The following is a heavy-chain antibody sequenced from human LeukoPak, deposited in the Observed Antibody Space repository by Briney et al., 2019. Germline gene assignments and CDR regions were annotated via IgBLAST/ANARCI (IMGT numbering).Heavy chain of an antibody. J-gene: IGHJ4*02. CDR2: IYHSGST. Sequence: PSGTLSLTCAVSGGSISSSNWWSWVRQPPGKGLEWIGEIYHSGSTNYNPSLKSRVTISVDKSKNQFSLKLSSVTAADTAVYYCSRSPDGGDITGLGYLGQGTLVTVSS. CDR1: GGSISSSNW. D-gene: IGHD1-14*01. CDR3: SRSPDGGDITGLGY. V-gene: IGHV4-4*02.